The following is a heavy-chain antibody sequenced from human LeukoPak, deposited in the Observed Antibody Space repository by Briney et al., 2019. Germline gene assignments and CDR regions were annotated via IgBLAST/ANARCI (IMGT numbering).Heavy chain of an antibody. V-gene: IGHV3-33*01. J-gene: IGHJ4*02. CDR3: GRDLFMIVVPGQNVLDY. Sequence: GGSLGLSCAASGFTFSTYGMHWVRQAPGKGLEWVAVIWYDGSNKYYADSVKGRFTISRDNSKNTLYLQMNSLRAEDTAVYYCGRDLFMIVVPGQNVLDYWGQGTLVTVSS. D-gene: IGHD3-22*01. CDR1: GFTFSTYG. CDR2: IWYDGSNK.